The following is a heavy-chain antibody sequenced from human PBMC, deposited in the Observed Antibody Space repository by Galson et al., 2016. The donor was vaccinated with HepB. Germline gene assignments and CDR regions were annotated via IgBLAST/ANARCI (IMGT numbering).Heavy chain of an antibody. CDR3: ARDLPLLG. CDR2: TYSGGGT. CDR1: GFTFSTYA. V-gene: IGHV3-23*03. J-gene: IGHJ4*02. Sequence: SLRLSCAASGFTFSTYAMSWVRQAPGKGLEWVSVTYSGGGTYYADSVKGRFTISRDNSKNTLYLQMNSLRAEDTAVYYCARDLPLLGWGQGTLVTVSS. D-gene: IGHD2-15*01.